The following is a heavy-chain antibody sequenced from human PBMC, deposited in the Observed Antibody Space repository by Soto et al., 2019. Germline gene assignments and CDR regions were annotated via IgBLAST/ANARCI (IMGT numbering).Heavy chain of an antibody. J-gene: IGHJ4*02. CDR2: ISANNDHT. CDR3: ARGTYFDY. CDR1: GYTLNTYG. V-gene: IGHV1-18*01. Sequence: QVQLVQSGAEVKKPGASVKVSCKASGYTLNTYGITWVRQAPGQGLEWMGWISANNDHTNYPQKLQGRVTMATDTPTSTAFMELRSLTPDDTAVYYCARGTYFDYWGQGTLVTVSS.